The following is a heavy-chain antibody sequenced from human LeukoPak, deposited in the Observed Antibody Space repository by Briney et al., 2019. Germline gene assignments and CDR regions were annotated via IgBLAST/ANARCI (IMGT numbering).Heavy chain of an antibody. CDR3: AGRRGMDV. CDR1: GGSFSGYY. Sequence: SETLSLTCAVYGGSFSGYYWSWIRQPPGKGLEWIGEINHSGSTNYNPSLKSRVTISVDTSKNQFSLKLSSVTAADTSVYYCAGRRGMDVWGKGTTVTVSS. V-gene: IGHV4-34*01. CDR2: INHSGST. J-gene: IGHJ6*03.